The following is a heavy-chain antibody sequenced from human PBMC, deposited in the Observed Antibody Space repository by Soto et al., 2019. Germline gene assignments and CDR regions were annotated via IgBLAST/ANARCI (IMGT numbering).Heavy chain of an antibody. Sequence: PSETLSLTCTVSGGSISSYYWSWIRQPPGKGLEWIGYIYYSGSTNYNPSLKSRVTISLDTSKNQFSLKLSSVTAADTAVYYCARENNVLPGGYFDYWGQGTLFTVSS. J-gene: IGHJ4*02. CDR3: ARENNVLPGGYFDY. V-gene: IGHV4-59*12. CDR2: IYYSGST. CDR1: GGSISSYY. D-gene: IGHD3-10*01.